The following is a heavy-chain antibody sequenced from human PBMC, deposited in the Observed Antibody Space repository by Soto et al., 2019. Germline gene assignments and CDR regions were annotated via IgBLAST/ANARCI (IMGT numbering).Heavy chain of an antibody. J-gene: IGHJ5*02. CDR2: ISNDGNYK. V-gene: IGHV3-30*18. CDR3: AKDRTSRSPAWFDP. D-gene: IGHD1-26*01. Sequence: PGGSLRLSCAASGFTFSTFGMHWARQAPGKGLDWVAVISNDGNYKYYADSVKGRFTISRDNSKNMLYFQMNSLRVEDTAVYYCAKDRTSRSPAWFDPWGQGTLVTVSS. CDR1: GFTFSTFG.